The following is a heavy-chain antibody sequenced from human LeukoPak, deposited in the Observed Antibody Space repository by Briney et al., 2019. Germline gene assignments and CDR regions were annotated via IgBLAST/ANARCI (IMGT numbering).Heavy chain of an antibody. V-gene: IGHV4-30-2*06. J-gene: IGHJ3*02. CDR1: GGSISSGGYS. CDR2: ISHRGNT. Sequence: SQTLSLTCAVSGGSISSGGYSWSWIRQSPGKGLEWIGEISHRGNTNYNPSLKSRVTVSMGTSTNHFSLKLSSVTAADTAVYFCAREYTSSSTAFDIWGQGTMVTVSS. D-gene: IGHD6-6*01. CDR3: AREYTSSSTAFDI.